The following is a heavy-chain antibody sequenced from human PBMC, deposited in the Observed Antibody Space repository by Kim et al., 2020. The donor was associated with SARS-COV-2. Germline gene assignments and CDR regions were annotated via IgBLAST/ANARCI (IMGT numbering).Heavy chain of an antibody. V-gene: IGHV3-30*04. CDR1: GFTFSSYA. Sequence: GGSLRLSCAASGFTFSSYAMHWVRQAPGKGLEWVAVISYDGSNKYYADSVKGRFTISRDNSKNTLYLQMNSLRAEDTAVYYCARALDSFGDYYDSSGYYYTLNYYYYYGMDVWGQGTTVTVSS. D-gene: IGHD3-22*01. CDR3: ARALDSFGDYYDSSGYYYTLNYYYYYGMDV. CDR2: ISYDGSNK. J-gene: IGHJ6*02.